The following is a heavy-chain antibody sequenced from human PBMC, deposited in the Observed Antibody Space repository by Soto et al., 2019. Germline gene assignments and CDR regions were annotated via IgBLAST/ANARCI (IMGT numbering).Heavy chain of an antibody. D-gene: IGHD3-16*01. V-gene: IGHV3-23*01. J-gene: IGHJ6*02. CDR3: AKERGIVVPFGLDV. CDR2: TTGSGDHT. CDR1: GFTFRNYA. Sequence: EVQLLESGGGLVQPGGSLRLSCAASGFTFRNYALSWVRQAPGKGLEWVSGTTGSGDHTYYADSVKSRFTISKDNSKNTLYLQMNTLRAEDTAVYYCAKERGIVVPFGLDVWGQGTTVTVSS.